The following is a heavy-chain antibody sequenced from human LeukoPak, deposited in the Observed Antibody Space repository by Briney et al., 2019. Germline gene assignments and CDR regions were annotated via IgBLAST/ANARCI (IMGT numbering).Heavy chain of an antibody. D-gene: IGHD2-15*01. Sequence: ASVKVSCKASGGTFSSYAISWVRQAPGQGLEWMGRIIPILGIANYAQKFQGRVTITADKSTSTAYMELSSLRSDDTAVYYCARDPSILQWLYAFDIWGQGTMVTVSS. CDR2: IIPILGIA. CDR3: ARDPSILQWLYAFDI. CDR1: GGTFSSYA. V-gene: IGHV1-69*04. J-gene: IGHJ3*02.